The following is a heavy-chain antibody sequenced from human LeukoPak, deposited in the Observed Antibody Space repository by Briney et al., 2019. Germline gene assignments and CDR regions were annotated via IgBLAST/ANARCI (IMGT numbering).Heavy chain of an antibody. Sequence: GGSLRLSCAASGFTFSTYGMHWVRQAPGKGLEWVANIKQDGFTKYYVDSVRGRFTISRGSAKNSLSLQMNSLRAEDTAVYYCARVEFGEYSSYFDDWGQGTLVTVSS. V-gene: IGHV3-7*01. CDR3: ARVEFGEYSSYFDD. CDR1: GFTFSTYG. J-gene: IGHJ4*02. D-gene: IGHD3-10*01. CDR2: IKQDGFTK.